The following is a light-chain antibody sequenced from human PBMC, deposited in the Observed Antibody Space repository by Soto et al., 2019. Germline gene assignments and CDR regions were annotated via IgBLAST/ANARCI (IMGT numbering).Light chain of an antibody. Sequence: QSVLTQPPSASGTPGQRVTISCSGSNSNIGSNPVNWYQHFPGTAPKLLIYNSDQRPSGVPDRFSGSKSGTSASLAISGLQSEDAADYYCATWDDSLSGVVFGGGTQLTVL. CDR3: ATWDDSLSGVV. J-gene: IGLJ2*01. CDR2: NSD. CDR1: NSNIGSNP. V-gene: IGLV1-44*01.